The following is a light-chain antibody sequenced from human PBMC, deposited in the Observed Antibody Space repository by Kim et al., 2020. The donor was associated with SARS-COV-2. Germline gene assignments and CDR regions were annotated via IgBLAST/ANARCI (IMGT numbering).Light chain of an antibody. CDR1: SSDVGGYKY. V-gene: IGLV2-8*01. Sequence: QSALTQPPSASGSPGQSVTISCTGTSSDVGGYKYVSWYQQHPGKAPKLMIYEVTKWPSGVPDRFSGSKSGNTASLTVSGLQAEDEADYYCSSYAGSSNLVFGGGTQLTVL. CDR2: EVT. CDR3: SSYAGSSNLV. J-gene: IGLJ2*01.